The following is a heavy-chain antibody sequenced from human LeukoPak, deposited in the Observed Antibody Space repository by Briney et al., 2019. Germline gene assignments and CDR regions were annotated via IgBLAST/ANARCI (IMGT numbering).Heavy chain of an antibody. J-gene: IGHJ6*02. D-gene: IGHD2-15*01. CDR1: GGTFSSYA. V-gene: IGHV1-69*13. CDR2: IIPIFGTA. CDR3: GRSLGDCSGGSCCRCYYYYGMDV. Sequence: SVKVSCKASGGTFSSYAISWVRQAPGQGLEWMGGIIPIFGTANYAQKFQGRVTITADESTSTAYMELSSRRSEDTAVYYCGRSLGDCSGGSCCRCYYYYGMDVWGQGTTVTVSS.